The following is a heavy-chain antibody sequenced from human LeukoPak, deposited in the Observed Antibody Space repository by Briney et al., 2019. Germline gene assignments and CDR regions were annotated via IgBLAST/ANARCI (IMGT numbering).Heavy chain of an antibody. J-gene: IGHJ3*02. D-gene: IGHD1-26*01. CDR3: ARSGSLGTFDI. CDR1: GYSFTNYW. V-gene: IGHV5-51*01. Sequence: GESLEISCKGSGYSFTNYWIGWVRQMPGKGPEWMGIIYPGDSDTRYSPSFQGQVTISADKSISTAYLQWSSLRASETAMYYCARSGSLGTFDIWGQGTLVTVSS. CDR2: IYPGDSDT.